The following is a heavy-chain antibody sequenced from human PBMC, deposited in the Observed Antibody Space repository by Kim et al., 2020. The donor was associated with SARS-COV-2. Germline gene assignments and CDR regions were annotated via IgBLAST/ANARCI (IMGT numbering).Heavy chain of an antibody. V-gene: IGHV3-23*01. Sequence: GGSLRLSCEVSGCNLYTYTMNWVRQAPGKGLERVADAIGGSSTTHYADSVKGRFTISRDISRNTVFLQMNSLRVDDTAIYYCAKDMVPDGVLTFDYWGQG. CDR2: AIGGSSTT. J-gene: IGHJ4*02. CDR1: GCNLYTYT. CDR3: AKDMVPDGVLTFDY. D-gene: IGHD2-8*01.